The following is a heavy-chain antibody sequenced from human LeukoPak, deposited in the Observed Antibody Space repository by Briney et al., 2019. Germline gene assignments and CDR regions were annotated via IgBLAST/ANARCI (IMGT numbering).Heavy chain of an antibody. CDR2: INPKNGGT. CDR1: RNIFTGYF. Sequence: PGASLKVSCKASRNIFTGYFIHWVRQAPGQGLEWMGWINPKNGGTNPAEKFQGRVTMTRDTSLSTAFMELTGLTSDDTAVYFCAREPPYTGHCDITTCDVSRFDLWGQGTLVTVSS. J-gene: IGHJ4*02. D-gene: IGHD2-2*01. CDR3: AREPPYTGHCDITTCDVSRFDL. V-gene: IGHV1-2*02.